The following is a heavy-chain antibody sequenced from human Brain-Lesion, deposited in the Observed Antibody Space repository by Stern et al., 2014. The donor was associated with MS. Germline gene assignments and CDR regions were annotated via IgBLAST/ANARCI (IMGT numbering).Heavy chain of an antibody. V-gene: IGHV4-61*02. CDR3: ARGRVVPGFQYYATDV. CDR2: IFNSGST. D-gene: IGHD2-2*01. J-gene: IGHJ6*02. Sequence: VQLEESGPGLVKPSQTLSLSCTVSGGSISSGGYYWSWIRQPAGKGLEWIGRIFNSGSTSYNPSPKSRGTQSIRTAKNQFPLRLNPMTAADTAVYYCARGRVVPGFQYYATDVWGQGTTVIVSS. CDR1: GGSISSGGYY.